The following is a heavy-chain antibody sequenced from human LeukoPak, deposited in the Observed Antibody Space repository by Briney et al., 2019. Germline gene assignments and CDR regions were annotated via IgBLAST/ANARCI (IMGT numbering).Heavy chain of an antibody. CDR1: GFTVSSNS. J-gene: IGHJ4*02. V-gene: IGHV3-53*01. CDR3: ASGIQLWSWFDY. D-gene: IGHD5-18*01. Sequence: GGSLRLSCTVSGFTVSSNSMSWVRQAPGKGLEWVSFIYSDNTRYSDSVKGRFTISRDNSKNTLYLQMNSLRAEDTAVYYCASGIQLWSWFDYWGQGTLVTVSS. CDR2: IYSDNT.